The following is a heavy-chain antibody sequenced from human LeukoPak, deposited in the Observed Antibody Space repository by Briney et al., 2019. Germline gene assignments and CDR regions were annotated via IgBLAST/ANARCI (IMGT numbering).Heavy chain of an antibody. J-gene: IGHJ4*02. Sequence: GGSLRLSCAASGFTFSSYGMSWVRQIPGKGLEWVGRIESKTDGGTTDYAAPVKGRFTISRDDSTNTLYLQMNSLKSEDTAVYYCTTYGSGRKFDYWGQGILVTVSS. D-gene: IGHD3-10*01. CDR2: IESKTDGGTT. CDR1: GFTFSSYG. V-gene: IGHV3-15*04. CDR3: TTYGSGRKFDY.